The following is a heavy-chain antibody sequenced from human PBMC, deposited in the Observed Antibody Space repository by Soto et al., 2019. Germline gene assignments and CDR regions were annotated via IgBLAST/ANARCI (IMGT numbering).Heavy chain of an antibody. Sequence: GGSLRLSCAASGFTFSSYAMHWVRQAPGKGLEWVAVISYDGSNKYYADSVKGRFTISRDNAKNSLYLQMNSLRDEDSAVYYCVTDLNWQGHWGQGTLVTVSS. V-gene: IGHV3-30-3*01. CDR3: VTDLNWQGH. J-gene: IGHJ4*02. CDR2: ISYDGSNK. CDR1: GFTFSSYA.